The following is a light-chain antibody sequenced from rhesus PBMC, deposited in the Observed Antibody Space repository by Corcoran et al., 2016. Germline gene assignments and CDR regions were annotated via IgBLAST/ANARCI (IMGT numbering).Light chain of an antibody. Sequence: EIVMTQSPATLSLSPGERATLSCRASQSVGSSLAWYQQKPGRAPRLLIYGAASRDPGLPDRFSGCGSGRDFTLTISSLEPEDVAVYYCLQLSNWPWTFGQGTKVEIK. CDR3: LQLSNWPWT. CDR2: GAA. J-gene: IGKJ1*01. CDR1: QSVGSS. V-gene: IGKV3-24*04.